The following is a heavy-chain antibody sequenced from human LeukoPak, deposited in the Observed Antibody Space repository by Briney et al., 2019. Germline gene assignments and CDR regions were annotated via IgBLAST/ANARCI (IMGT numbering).Heavy chain of an antibody. Sequence: PGGSLRLSCEGSAFIFSGHWMNWVRQTPGKGLEWVGRIKSKTDGGTTDYAAPVKGRFTISRDDSKNTLYLQMNSLKTEDTAVYYCTTVEMDTDYWGQETLVTVSS. CDR2: IKSKTDGGTT. CDR3: TTVEMDTDY. CDR1: AFIFSGHW. V-gene: IGHV3-15*01. J-gene: IGHJ4*02. D-gene: IGHD5-18*01.